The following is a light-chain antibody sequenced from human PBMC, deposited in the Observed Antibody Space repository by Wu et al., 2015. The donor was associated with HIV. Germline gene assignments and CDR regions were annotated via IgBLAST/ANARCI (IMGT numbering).Light chain of an antibody. CDR2: AAS. CDR3: QETSSRPPA. V-gene: IGKV1-39*01. J-gene: IGKJ5*01. Sequence: DIQMTQSPSSLSASIGDRVTITCRASQNINNFLNWYQQKAGEAPKLLISAASNLQTGAPSRFSGSGSGTDFTLTIDNPQPEDFATYFCQETSSRPPAFGQGTRV. CDR1: QNINNF.